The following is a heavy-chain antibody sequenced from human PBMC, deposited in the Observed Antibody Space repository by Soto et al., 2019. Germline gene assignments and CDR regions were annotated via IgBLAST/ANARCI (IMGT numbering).Heavy chain of an antibody. CDR2: MNPNSGNT. CDR3: ARGLCFGESNFAY. J-gene: IGHJ4*01. D-gene: IGHD3-10*01. CDR1: GYTFTSYD. V-gene: IGHV1-8*01. Sequence: QVQLVQSGAEVKKPGASVKVSCKVSGYTFTSYDINWVRQATGQGLEWMGWMNPNSGNTGYAQKFQGRVTLTRNTSRGTDYMEMCSMRSEDTATYYCARGLCFGESNFAYWGHGTLVTVSS.